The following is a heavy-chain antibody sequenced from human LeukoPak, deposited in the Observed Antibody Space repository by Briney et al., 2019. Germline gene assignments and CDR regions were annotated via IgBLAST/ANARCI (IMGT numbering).Heavy chain of an antibody. CDR2: IYYSGST. D-gene: IGHD5-18*01. Sequence: SETLSLTCTVSGGSISSYYWSWIRQPPGKGLEWIGYIYYSGSTNYNPSLKSRFTISVDTSKNQFSLKLSSVTAADTAVYYCARGGNRYSYGYEDYYYYMDVWGKGTTVTISS. V-gene: IGHV4-59*01. CDR3: ARGGNRYSYGYEDYYYYMDV. J-gene: IGHJ6*03. CDR1: GGSISSYY.